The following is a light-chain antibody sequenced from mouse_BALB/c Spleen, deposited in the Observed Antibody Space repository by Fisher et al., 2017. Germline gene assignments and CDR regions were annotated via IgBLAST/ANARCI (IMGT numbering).Light chain of an antibody. CDR2: LTS. CDR1: SSVSY. J-gene: IGKJ5*01. V-gene: IGKV4-68*01. CDR3: QQRSSYPLT. Sequence: IVITQTPALMSASPGEKVTMTCSASSSVSYMYWYQQKPRSSPKPWIYLTSNLASGVPARFSGSGSGTSYSLTISSVEAEDDATYYCQQRSSYPLTFGAGTKL.